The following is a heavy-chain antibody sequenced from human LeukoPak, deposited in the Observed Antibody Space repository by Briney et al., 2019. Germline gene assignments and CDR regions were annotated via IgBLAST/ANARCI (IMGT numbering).Heavy chain of an antibody. D-gene: IGHD6-19*01. CDR1: GFTFSSYS. V-gene: IGHV3-21*01. J-gene: IGHJ5*02. CDR2: ISSSSSYI. Sequence: PGGSLRLSCAASGFTFSSYSMNWVRQAPGKGLEWVSSISSSSSYIYYADSVKGRFTISRDNAKNSLYLQMNSLRAEDTAVYYCARDRIAVAGSWFDPWGQGTLVTVSS. CDR3: ARDRIAVAGSWFDP.